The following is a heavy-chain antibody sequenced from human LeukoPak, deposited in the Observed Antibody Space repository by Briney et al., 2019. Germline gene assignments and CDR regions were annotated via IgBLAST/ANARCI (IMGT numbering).Heavy chain of an antibody. CDR1: GGSISSSSYY. V-gene: IGHV4-39*01. D-gene: IGHD3-16*02. Sequence: PSETLSLTCTVSGGSISSSSYYWGWIRRPPGKGLEWIGSIYYSGSTYYNPSLKSRVTISVDTSKNQFSLKLSSVTAADTAVYYCARAPYVWGSYRYFDYWGQGTLVTVSS. J-gene: IGHJ4*02. CDR3: ARAPYVWGSYRYFDY. CDR2: IYYSGST.